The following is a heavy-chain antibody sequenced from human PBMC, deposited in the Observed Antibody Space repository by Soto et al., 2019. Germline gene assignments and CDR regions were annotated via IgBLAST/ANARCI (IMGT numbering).Heavy chain of an antibody. Sequence: TLSLTCTVSGGSIRSGGYYWSWVRQNPRKGLAWIGNIYYSGNTYYNPSLKSRLTISVDTSKNQFSLNLSSVTAADTAVYYCARDRLMATAGTARHYFGLDVWGQGTTVTVSS. J-gene: IGHJ6*02. CDR2: IYYSGNT. V-gene: IGHV4-31*03. D-gene: IGHD5-18*01. CDR3: ARDRLMATAGTARHYFGLDV. CDR1: GGSIRSGGYY.